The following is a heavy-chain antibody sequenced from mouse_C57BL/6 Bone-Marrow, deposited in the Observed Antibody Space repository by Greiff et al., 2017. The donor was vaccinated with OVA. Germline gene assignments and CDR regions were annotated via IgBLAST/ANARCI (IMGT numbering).Heavy chain of an antibody. V-gene: IGHV1-4*01. CDR2: IDPTNDYT. CDR1: GYTFTSYT. CDR3: TRGYYFDY. Sequence: VQVVESGAELARPGASVKMSCKASGYTFTSYTIHWVKQRPGQGLEWIGYIDPTNDYTNYNQKFKGKATLTADKSSSTAYMQLSSLTSEDSAVYYCTRGYYFDYGGQGTTLTVSS. J-gene: IGHJ2*01.